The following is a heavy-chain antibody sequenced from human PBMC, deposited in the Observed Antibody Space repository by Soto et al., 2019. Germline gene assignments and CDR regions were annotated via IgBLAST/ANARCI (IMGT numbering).Heavy chain of an antibody. V-gene: IGHV1-69*02. D-gene: IGHD3-10*01. CDR3: ATRYGSGSAHCDS. Sequence: QGQLVQSGTEVTKPGSSVTVSCTASGDIFSRPTLSWVRQAPGHRLEWMGRISPMRGMSNSALKFQGRLTISADSATNKVYMHLNRLRSDDTAVYYCATRYGSGSAHCDSWGQGTLVTVSS. CDR1: GDIFSRPT. CDR2: ISPMRGMS. J-gene: IGHJ4*02.